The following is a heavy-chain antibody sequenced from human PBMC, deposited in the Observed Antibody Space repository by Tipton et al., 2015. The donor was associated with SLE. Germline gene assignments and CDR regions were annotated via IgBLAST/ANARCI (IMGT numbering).Heavy chain of an antibody. V-gene: IGHV3-15*01. J-gene: IGHJ4*02. Sequence: SLRLSCAASGFTFNKAWLSWVRQAPGKGLEWVSRIKSKTDGGTIDYAAPVKGRFTISRDDSGNTLYLQMNGLRAEDTAVYYCARDYYDSSGYWRLRYYFDYWGQGTLVTVSS. CDR1: GFTFNKAW. CDR3: ARDYYDSSGYWRLRYYFDY. D-gene: IGHD3-22*01. CDR2: IKSKTDGGTI.